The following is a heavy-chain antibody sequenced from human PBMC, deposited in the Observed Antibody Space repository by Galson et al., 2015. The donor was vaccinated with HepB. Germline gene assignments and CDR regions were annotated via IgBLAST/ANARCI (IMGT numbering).Heavy chain of an antibody. J-gene: IGHJ4*02. D-gene: IGHD3-22*01. V-gene: IGHV6-1*01. CDR1: GDSVSSDSAA. Sequence: CAISGDSVSSDSAAWNWIRQSPSRGLEWLGSTYYRSKWYNDYAVSVNSRITINPDTSKNQFSLQLNSVTPEDTAVYYCAINYYYDSSGYYGSDYWGQGTLVTVSS. CDR3: AINYYYDSSGYYGSDY. CDR2: TYYRSKWYN.